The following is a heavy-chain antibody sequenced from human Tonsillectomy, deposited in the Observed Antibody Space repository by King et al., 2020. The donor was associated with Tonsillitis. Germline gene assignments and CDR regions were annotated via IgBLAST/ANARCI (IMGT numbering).Heavy chain of an antibody. D-gene: IGHD3-9*01. CDR3: ARPAEKYDILTGYYKRVSDEDY. CDR2: INAGDGNT. Sequence: QLVQSGAEVKKPGASVKVSCKASGYTFTSYAMHWVRQAPGQRLEWMGWINAGDGNTKYSQKFQGRVTITRATSASTAYMELSSLRSEDTAVYYCARPAEKYDILTGYYKRVSDEDYWGQGTLVTVSS. V-gene: IGHV1-3*01. CDR1: GYTFTSYA. J-gene: IGHJ4*02.